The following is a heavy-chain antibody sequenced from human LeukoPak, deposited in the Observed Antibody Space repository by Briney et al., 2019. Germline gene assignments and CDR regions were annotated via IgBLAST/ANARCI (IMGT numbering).Heavy chain of an antibody. CDR1: AFTFSSYR. CDR3: ARGGDIVATTEGG. D-gene: IGHD5-12*01. CDR2: IDQDGSEK. V-gene: IGHV3-7*01. J-gene: IGHJ3*01. Sequence: GGSLRLSCAAAAFTFSSYRMNWARQAAGKGLEWVTNIDQDGSEKYYVDSVRGRFTISRDNAKNSLYLQMSSLRVEDTAVYYCARGGDIVATTEGGWGQGTMVTVSS.